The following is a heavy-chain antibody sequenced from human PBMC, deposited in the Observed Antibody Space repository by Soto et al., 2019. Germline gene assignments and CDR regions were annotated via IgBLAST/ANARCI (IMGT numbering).Heavy chain of an antibody. CDR1: GYTFTSHG. D-gene: IGHD4-4*01. V-gene: IGHV1-18*04. Sequence: ASVKVSCKASGYTFTSHGISWVRQAPGQGLQWMGWISAYNGNTNYAQKLQGRVTMTTDTSTSTAYMELRSLTSDDTAVYYCARVRGNYSSPHYYYSGMDVWGQGTTLMVSS. CDR3: ARVRGNYSSPHYYYSGMDV. CDR2: ISAYNGNT. J-gene: IGHJ6*02.